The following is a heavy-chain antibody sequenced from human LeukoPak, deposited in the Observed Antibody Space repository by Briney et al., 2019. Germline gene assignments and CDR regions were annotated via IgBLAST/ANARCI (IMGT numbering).Heavy chain of an antibody. J-gene: IGHJ4*02. D-gene: IGHD2-21*02. CDR2: ISGSGGST. CDR1: GFTFDDYG. V-gene: IGHV3-23*01. CDR3: ARIIVVVTASPDYFDY. Sequence: PGGSLRLSCAASGFTFDDYGMSWVRQAPGKGLEWVSAISGSGGSTYYGDSVKGRFTISRDNSKNTLYLQMNSLRAEDTAVYYCARIIVVVTASPDYFDYWGQGTLVTVSS.